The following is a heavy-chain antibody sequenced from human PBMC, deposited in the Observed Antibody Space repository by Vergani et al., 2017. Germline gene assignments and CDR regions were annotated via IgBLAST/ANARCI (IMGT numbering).Heavy chain of an antibody. CDR2: IRRRSEHYAT. CDR3: SAQTQSGHGY. D-gene: IGHD3-3*01. CDR1: GFVFSESP. J-gene: IGHJ4*02. V-gene: IGHV3-73*01. Sequence: EVQLMESGGGWAQPGGSLRLSCAASGFVFSESPIHWVRQVPGKGLEWLGHIRRRSEHYATAYGPSLIGRATISRDDSTNTAYLQLSSLGTDDTAIYFCSAQTQSGHGYWGQGTLVAVSS.